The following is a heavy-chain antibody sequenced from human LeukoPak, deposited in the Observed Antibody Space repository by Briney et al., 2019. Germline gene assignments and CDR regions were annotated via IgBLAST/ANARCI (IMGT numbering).Heavy chain of an antibody. D-gene: IGHD6-13*01. V-gene: IGHV4-4*07. CDR1: GGSISSYY. CDR2: IYTSGST. J-gene: IGHJ6*02. Sequence: SETLSLTCTVSGGSISSYYWSWIRQPAGKGLEWIGRIYTSGSTNYNPSLKSRVTMSVDTSENQFSLKLSSVTAADTAVYYCARGDSSSWYEYYYYGMDVWGQGTTVTVSS. CDR3: ARGDSSSWYEYYYYGMDV.